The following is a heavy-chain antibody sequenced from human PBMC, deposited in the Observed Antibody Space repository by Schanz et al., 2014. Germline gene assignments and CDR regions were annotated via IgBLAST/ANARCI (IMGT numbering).Heavy chain of an antibody. Sequence: EVQLVESGGGLVQPGGSLRISCAASGFTFSTYYMNWVRQAPGKGLEWVSLIYSNGSTYYADSVKGRFIISRDSSKNTLFLQMNSLRAEDTAVYFCARDGGRDGYNLAFDVWGQGTLVTVSS. J-gene: IGHJ3*01. CDR1: GFTFSTYY. CDR3: ARDGGRDGYNLAFDV. V-gene: IGHV3-66*01. D-gene: IGHD5-12*01. CDR2: IYSNGST.